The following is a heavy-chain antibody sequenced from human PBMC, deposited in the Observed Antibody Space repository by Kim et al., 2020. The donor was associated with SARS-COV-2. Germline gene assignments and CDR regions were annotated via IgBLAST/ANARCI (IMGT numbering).Heavy chain of an antibody. D-gene: IGHD3-22*01. CDR3: AKETTRYYYDSSGYPTDAFDI. V-gene: IGHV3-23*01. Sequence: GGSLRLSCAASGFTFSSYAMSWVRQAPGKGLEWVSAISGSGGSTYYADSVKGRFTISGDNSKNTLYLQMNSLRAEDTAVYYCAKETTRYYYDSSGYPTDAFDIWGQGTMVTVSS. J-gene: IGHJ3*02. CDR1: GFTFSSYA. CDR2: ISGSGGST.